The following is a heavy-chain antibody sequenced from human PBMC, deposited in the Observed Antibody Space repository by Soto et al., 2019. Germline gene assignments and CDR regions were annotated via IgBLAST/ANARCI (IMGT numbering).Heavy chain of an antibody. J-gene: IGHJ6*03. CDR3: ARPVDFTNYSHYMDL. CDR1: GGSISSSSYY. D-gene: IGHD2-8*01. V-gene: IGHV4-39*01. CDR2: IYYSGTT. Sequence: PSETLSLTCTVSGGSISSSSYYWGWIRQPPGKGLEWIGSIYYSGTTYYNPSLKSRVTISVDTSKNQFSVKLSSVNAADTAVYYCARPVDFTNYSHYMDLWGKGTTVTLSS.